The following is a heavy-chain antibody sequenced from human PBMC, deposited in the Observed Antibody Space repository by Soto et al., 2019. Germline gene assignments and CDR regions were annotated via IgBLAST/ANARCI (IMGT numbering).Heavy chain of an antibody. CDR3: ARGRKNYGSGRPYYHYYGMDV. J-gene: IGHJ6*02. Sequence: PSETLSLTCAVSGGSISSSNWWSWVRQPPGKGLEWIGEIYHSGSTNYNPSLKSRVTISVDKSKNQFSLKLSSVTAADTAVYYCARGRKNYGSGRPYYHYYGMDVWGQGTTVTVSS. D-gene: IGHD3-10*01. CDR2: IYHSGST. CDR1: GGSISSSNW. V-gene: IGHV4-4*02.